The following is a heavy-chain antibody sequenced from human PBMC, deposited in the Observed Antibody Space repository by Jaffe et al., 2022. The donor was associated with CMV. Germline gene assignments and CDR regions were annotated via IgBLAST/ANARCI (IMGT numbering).Heavy chain of an antibody. CDR1: GFIFSSYR. J-gene: IGHJ4*02. Sequence: EVQLVESGGGLVKPGGSLRLSCAASGFIFSSYRMNWVRQAPGKGLEWVSSISSSSSSTYYADSVQGRFTISRDNANNSLYLQMNSLRAEDTAVYYCARDGATVAMGYWGQGTPVTVSS. D-gene: IGHD4-17*01. CDR2: ISSSSSST. V-gene: IGHV3-21*01. CDR3: ARDGATVAMGY.